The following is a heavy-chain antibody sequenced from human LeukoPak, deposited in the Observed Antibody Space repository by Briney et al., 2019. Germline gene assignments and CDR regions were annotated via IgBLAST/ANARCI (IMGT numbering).Heavy chain of an antibody. D-gene: IGHD2-2*01. V-gene: IGHV4-4*07. Sequence: SETLSLTCTVSGGSISSYYWSWIRQPAGKGLEWIVCIYTSGSTNYNPSLKSRVTMSVDTSKNQFSLKLSSVTAADTAVYYCARDKGSCSSTSCSPNYYMDVWGKGTTVTVSS. J-gene: IGHJ6*03. CDR1: GGSISSYY. CDR3: ARDKGSCSSTSCSPNYYMDV. CDR2: IYTSGST.